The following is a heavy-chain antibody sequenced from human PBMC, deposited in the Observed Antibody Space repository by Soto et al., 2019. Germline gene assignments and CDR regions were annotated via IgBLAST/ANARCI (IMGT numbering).Heavy chain of an antibody. CDR2: ISSSGSTI. D-gene: IGHD3-9*01. Sequence: GGSLRLSCAASGFTFSDYYMSWIRQAPGKGLEWVSYISSSGSTIYYADSVKGRFTISRDNAKNSLYLQMNSLRAEDTAVYYCARESDILTGTDGYFDYWGQGTLVTVSS. CDR3: ARESDILTGTDGYFDY. J-gene: IGHJ4*02. V-gene: IGHV3-11*01. CDR1: GFTFSDYY.